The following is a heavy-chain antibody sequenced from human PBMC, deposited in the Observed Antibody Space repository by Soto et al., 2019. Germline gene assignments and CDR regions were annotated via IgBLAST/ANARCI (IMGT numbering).Heavy chain of an antibody. D-gene: IGHD3-9*01. V-gene: IGHV3-74*01. CDR3: ARSDHYYDILTGYFPLGLGDMDV. CDR1: GFTFSSYW. CDR2: INSDGSST. J-gene: IGHJ6*02. Sequence: GGSLRLSCAASGFTFSSYWMHWVRQAPGKGLVWVSRINSDGSSTSYADSVKGRFTISRDNAKNTLYLQMNSLRAEDTAVYYCARSDHYYDILTGYFPLGLGDMDVWGQGTTVTVSS.